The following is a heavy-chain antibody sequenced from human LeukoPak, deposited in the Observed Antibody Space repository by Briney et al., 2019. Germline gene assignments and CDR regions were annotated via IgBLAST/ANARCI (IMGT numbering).Heavy chain of an antibody. V-gene: IGHV3-66*01. D-gene: IGHD5-18*01. J-gene: IGHJ3*02. CDR3: ARSSGYSYGPGGDAFDI. Sequence: GGSLRLSCAASGFTVSSNYMSWVRQAPGKGLEWVSVIYSGGTTYYADSVKGRFTISRDNSKNTLYLQMNSLRAEDTAVYYCARSSGYSYGPGGDAFDIWGQGTMVTVSS. CDR2: IYSGGTT. CDR1: GFTVSSNY.